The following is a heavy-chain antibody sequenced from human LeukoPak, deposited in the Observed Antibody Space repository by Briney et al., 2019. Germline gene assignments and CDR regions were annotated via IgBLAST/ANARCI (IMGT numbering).Heavy chain of an antibody. Sequence: GGSLRLSCAASGFTVSSNYMSWVRQAPGKGLEWVANIKQDGSEKYYVDSVKGRFTISRDNAKNSLYLQMNSLRAEDTAVYYCARERSGAIAVAGKDYWGQGTLVTVSS. V-gene: IGHV3-7*01. CDR1: GFTVSSNY. J-gene: IGHJ4*02. CDR2: IKQDGSEK. D-gene: IGHD6-19*01. CDR3: ARERSGAIAVAGKDY.